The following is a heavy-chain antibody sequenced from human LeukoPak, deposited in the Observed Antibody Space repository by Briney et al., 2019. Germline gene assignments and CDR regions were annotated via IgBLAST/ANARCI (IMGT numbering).Heavy chain of an antibody. CDR3: AREGGGQGHGWHYDL. V-gene: IGHV4-4*07. CDR2: IYTSGST. J-gene: IGHJ2*01. Sequence: SETLSLTCTVSGGSIISYFWALIRQPPGGGLEWIGRIYTSGSTDYNPSPKSRVTMSVDTSKNQFSLKLPSVTGADTAVYYCAREGGGQGHGWHYDLWGRGTLVTVSS. D-gene: IGHD2-15*01. CDR1: GGSIISYF.